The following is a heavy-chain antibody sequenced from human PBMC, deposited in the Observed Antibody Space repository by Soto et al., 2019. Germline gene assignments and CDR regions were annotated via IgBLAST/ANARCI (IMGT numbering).Heavy chain of an antibody. D-gene: IGHD3-16*02. Sequence: QVQLVQSGAAMKKPGASVKVSCKASGYTFTSYDINWVRQATGQGLEWMGWINPNTGYTDYAQKFQDRVTMTGNTSITTEYMELSSLRSEDTAVYYCVGGRVMLTFGVVIVIDYWGQGSPVTVSS. CDR1: GYTFTSYD. V-gene: IGHV1-8*01. CDR3: VGGRVMLTFGVVIVIDY. CDR2: INPNTGYT. J-gene: IGHJ4*02.